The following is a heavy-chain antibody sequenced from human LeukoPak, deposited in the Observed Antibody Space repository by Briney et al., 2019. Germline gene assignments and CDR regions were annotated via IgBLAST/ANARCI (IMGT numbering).Heavy chain of an antibody. Sequence: GESLKISCKGSGYSFTNYWIGWVRQMPGKGLEWMGIIYPGDSDTRYSPSFQGQVPISADKSISTAYLQWSSLKASDTAMYYCARLPYGSGTSYKRGYYFDYWGQGTLVTVSS. CDR3: ARLPYGSGTSYKRGYYFDY. V-gene: IGHV5-51*01. CDR1: GYSFTNYW. CDR2: IYPGDSDT. D-gene: IGHD3-10*01. J-gene: IGHJ4*02.